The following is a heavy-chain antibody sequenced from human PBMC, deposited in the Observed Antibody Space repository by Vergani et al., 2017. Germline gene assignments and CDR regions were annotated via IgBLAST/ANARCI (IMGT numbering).Heavy chain of an antibody. V-gene: IGHV4-38-2*01. D-gene: IGHD1-7*01. CDR3: ARTWSEGPWNYLLWYFDL. J-gene: IGHJ2*01. CDR1: GSSISSGYY. CDR2: IYHSGST. Sequence: QVQLQESGPGLVKPSETLSLTCAVSGSSISSGYYWGWIRQPPGKGLEWIGSIYHSGSTYYNPSLKSRVTISVDTSKNQFSLKLSSVTAADTAVYYCARTWSEGPWNYLLWYFDLWGRGTLVTVSS.